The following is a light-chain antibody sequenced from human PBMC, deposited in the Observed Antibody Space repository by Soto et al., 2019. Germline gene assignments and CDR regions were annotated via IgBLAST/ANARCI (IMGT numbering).Light chain of an antibody. CDR3: QQRSNWIT. CDR1: QSVSSY. V-gene: IGKV3-11*01. Sequence: EIVLTQSPATLSLSPGEIATLYFSASQSVSSYLAWYQQKPGQAPRLLIYDASNKATGIPARFSGSGSGTDFTLTISSLDPQDFAVYYCQQRSNWITFGQGTKVDIK. J-gene: IGKJ1*01. CDR2: DAS.